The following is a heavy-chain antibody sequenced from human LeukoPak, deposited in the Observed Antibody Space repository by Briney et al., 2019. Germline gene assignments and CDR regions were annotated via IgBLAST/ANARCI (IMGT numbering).Heavy chain of an antibody. J-gene: IGHJ5*02. Sequence: GASVKVSCKASGYTFTGYYMHWVRQAPGQGLEWMGWINPNSSGTNYAQKFQGRVTMTRDTSIRTAYMELSRLRSDDTAVYYCVRGTYYHDSSGFSWGQGTLVTVSS. CDR3: VRGTYYHDSSGFS. CDR2: INPNSSGT. V-gene: IGHV1-2*02. CDR1: GYTFTGYY. D-gene: IGHD3-22*01.